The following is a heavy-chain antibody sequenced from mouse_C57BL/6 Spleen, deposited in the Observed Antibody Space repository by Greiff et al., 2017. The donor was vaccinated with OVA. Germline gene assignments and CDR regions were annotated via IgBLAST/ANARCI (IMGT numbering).Heavy chain of an antibody. J-gene: IGHJ3*01. CDR2: IDPSDSYT. Sequence: QVQLQQPGAELVMPGASVKLSCKASGYTFTSYWMHWVKQRPGQGLEWIGEIDPSDSYTNSNQKFKGKSTLTVDKSSSTAYMQLSSLTSEDSAVYYCARAYGSILFAYWGQGTLVTVSA. V-gene: IGHV1-69*01. CDR3: ARAYGSILFAY. D-gene: IGHD1-1*01. CDR1: GYTFTSYW.